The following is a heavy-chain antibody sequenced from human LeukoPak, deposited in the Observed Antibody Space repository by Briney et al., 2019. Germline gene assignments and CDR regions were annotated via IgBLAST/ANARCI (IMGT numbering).Heavy chain of an antibody. Sequence: PGGSLRLSCAASGFTFSSYAMSWVRQAPGKGLEWVSAISGSGGSTYYADSVKGRFTISRDNSKNTLYLQMNSLRAEDTAVYYCATADSSGWYYFDYWGQGTLVTVSS. D-gene: IGHD6-19*01. V-gene: IGHV3-23*01. J-gene: IGHJ4*02. CDR1: GFTFSSYA. CDR3: ATADSSGWYYFDY. CDR2: ISGSGGST.